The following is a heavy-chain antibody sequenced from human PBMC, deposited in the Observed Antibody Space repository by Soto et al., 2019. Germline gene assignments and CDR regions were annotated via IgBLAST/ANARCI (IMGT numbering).Heavy chain of an antibody. CDR2: LVPVFGTA. Sequence: QVQLVQSGAEVKKPGSSVKVSCKASGGTFSSLAISWVRQAPGQGRERMGGLVPVFGTANYAQKIQDRVTTTADNSTSTSYMELSSLRSEDTAVYYCALGPGFFDYWGQGTLVTVSS. CDR1: GGTFSSLA. CDR3: ALGPGFFDY. V-gene: IGHV1-69*06. J-gene: IGHJ4*02. D-gene: IGHD3-10*01.